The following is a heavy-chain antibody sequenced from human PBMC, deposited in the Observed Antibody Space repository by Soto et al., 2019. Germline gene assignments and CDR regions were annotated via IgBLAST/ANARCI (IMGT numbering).Heavy chain of an antibody. J-gene: IGHJ6*02. V-gene: IGHV3-23*01. CDR1: GFTFSSYA. Sequence: GGSLRLSCAASGFTFSSYAMSWVRQAPGKGLEWVSAISGSGGSTYYADSVKGRFTISRDNSKNTLYLQMNSLRAEDTAVYYCAKTKQQLANYYYYGMDVWGQGTTVTVSS. CDR2: ISGSGGST. D-gene: IGHD6-13*01. CDR3: AKTKQQLANYYYYGMDV.